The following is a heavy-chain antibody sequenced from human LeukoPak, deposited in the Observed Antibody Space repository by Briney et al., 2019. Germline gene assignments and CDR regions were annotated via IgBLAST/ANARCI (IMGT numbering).Heavy chain of an antibody. Sequence: ASVKVSYKASGGTFSSYAISWVRQAPGQGLEWMGRIIPILGIANYAQKFQGRVTITADKSTSTAYMELSSLRSEDTAVYYCARDWACSGGSCYSGFDYWGQGTLVTVSS. D-gene: IGHD2-15*01. CDR2: IIPILGIA. V-gene: IGHV1-69*04. CDR3: ARDWACSGGSCYSGFDY. CDR1: GGTFSSYA. J-gene: IGHJ4*02.